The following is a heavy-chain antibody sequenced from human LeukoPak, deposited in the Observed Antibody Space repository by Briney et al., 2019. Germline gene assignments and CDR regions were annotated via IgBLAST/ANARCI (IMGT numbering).Heavy chain of an antibody. J-gene: IGHJ4*02. CDR3: ARAGSGSSYPNLVDY. Sequence: PGESLKISCKGSGYSFTSYWIGWVRQMPGKGLEWMGIIYPGDSDTRYSPSFQGQVTISADRSITTAYLQWSSLKTSDTAMYYCARAGSGSSYPNLVDYWGQGTLVTVSS. V-gene: IGHV5-51*01. CDR1: GYSFTSYW. D-gene: IGHD1-26*01. CDR2: IYPGDSDT.